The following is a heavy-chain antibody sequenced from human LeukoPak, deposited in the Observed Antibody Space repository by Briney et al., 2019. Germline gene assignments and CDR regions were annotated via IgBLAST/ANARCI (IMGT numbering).Heavy chain of an antibody. D-gene: IGHD3-10*01. CDR2: IYPGDSDT. CDR1: GYSFPNYW. Sequence: GESLKISCKGSGYSFPNYWIGWVRQMPEKGLEWMGIIYPGDSDTKYSTSFQGQVTISADKSISTAYLQWSSLKASDTAMYYCARGTTIRGNWFDPWGQGTLVTVSS. CDR3: ARGTTIRGNWFDP. V-gene: IGHV5-51*01. J-gene: IGHJ5*02.